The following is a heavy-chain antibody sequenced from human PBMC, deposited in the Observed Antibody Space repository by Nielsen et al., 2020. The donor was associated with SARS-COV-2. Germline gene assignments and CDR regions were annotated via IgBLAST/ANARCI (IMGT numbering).Heavy chain of an antibody. Sequence: GESLKISCAASGFTFSDSSMHWVRRASGKGLEWLGRIRSKTNDYATEYPASLKGRFIISRDDSKNTAYLLMNSLKIDDTAMYYCTRVNPTSGSWFDAFDIWGQGTPVTVSS. CDR1: GFTFSDSS. D-gene: IGHD1-26*01. V-gene: IGHV3-73*01. CDR2: IRSKTNDYAT. J-gene: IGHJ3*02. CDR3: TRVNPTSGSWFDAFDI.